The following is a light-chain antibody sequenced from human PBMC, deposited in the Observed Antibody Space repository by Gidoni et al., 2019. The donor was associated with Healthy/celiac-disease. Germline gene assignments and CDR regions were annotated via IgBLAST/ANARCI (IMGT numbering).Light chain of an antibody. Sequence: DIVMTQSPDSLAVSLGERATINCKSSQSVLYSSNNKNYLAWYQQEPGQPPKLLIYWASTRESGVPDRSSGSGSGTDFTLTISSLQAEDVAVYYCQQYYSTLFTFGGGTKVEIK. CDR2: WAS. CDR3: QQYYSTLFT. V-gene: IGKV4-1*01. J-gene: IGKJ4*01. CDR1: QSVLYSSNNKNY.